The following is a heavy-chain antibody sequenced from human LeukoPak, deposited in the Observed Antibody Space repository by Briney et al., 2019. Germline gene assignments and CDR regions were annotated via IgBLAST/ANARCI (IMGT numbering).Heavy chain of an antibody. D-gene: IGHD3-3*01. V-gene: IGHV4-34*01. CDR2: INHSGSA. CDR3: ARARRDSGYYKVDY. CDR1: GGSFSGSY. J-gene: IGHJ4*02. Sequence: PSETLSLTCAVYGGSFSGSYWSWIRQPPGKGLEWIGEINHSGSANYNPSLKSRVTLSIDKSKNQFSLNLNSVTAADTAVYYCARARRDSGYYKVDYWGQGTLVTVSS.